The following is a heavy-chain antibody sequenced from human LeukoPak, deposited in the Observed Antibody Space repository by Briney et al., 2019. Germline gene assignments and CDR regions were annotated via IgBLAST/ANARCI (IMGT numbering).Heavy chain of an antibody. CDR1: GFTFSSYA. D-gene: IGHD3-9*01. Sequence: GGSLRHSCAASGFTFSSYAMHWVRQAPGKGLEWVAVISYDGSNKYYADSVKGRFTISRDNSKNTLYLQMNSLRAEDTAVYYCATAESYYDILTGYSRYLGQGTLVTVSS. J-gene: IGHJ4*02. CDR2: ISYDGSNK. V-gene: IGHV3-30*04. CDR3: ATAESYYDILTGYSRY.